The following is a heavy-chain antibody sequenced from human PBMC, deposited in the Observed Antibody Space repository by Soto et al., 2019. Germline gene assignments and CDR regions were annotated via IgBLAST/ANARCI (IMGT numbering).Heavy chain of an antibody. Sequence: PSETLSLTCAVYGGSFSGYYWSWIRQPPGKGLEWFGEINLSGSTNYNPSLKSRVTISVDTSKNQFSLKLSSVTAADTAVYYCARVKTYYDFWSGPGYYYYMDVWGKGTTVTVSS. D-gene: IGHD3-3*01. V-gene: IGHV4-34*01. CDR2: INLSGST. J-gene: IGHJ6*03. CDR1: GGSFSGYY. CDR3: ARVKTYYDFWSGPGYYYYMDV.